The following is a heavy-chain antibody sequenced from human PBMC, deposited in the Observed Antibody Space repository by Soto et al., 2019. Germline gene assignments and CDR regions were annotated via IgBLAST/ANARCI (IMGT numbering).Heavy chain of an antibody. Sequence: QVQLVESGGGVVQPGRSLRLSCAASGFTFSSYGMHWVRQAPGKGLEWVAVIWYDGSNKHYADSVKGRFTISRDNSKNTLYLQMNSLRAEDTAVYYCARDGVTTFDYWGQGTLVTVSS. D-gene: IGHD2-8*01. CDR3: ARDGVTTFDY. CDR1: GFTFSSYG. J-gene: IGHJ4*02. V-gene: IGHV3-33*01. CDR2: IWYDGSNK.